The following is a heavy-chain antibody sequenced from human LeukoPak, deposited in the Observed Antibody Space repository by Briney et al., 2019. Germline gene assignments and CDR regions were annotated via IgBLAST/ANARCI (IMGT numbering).Heavy chain of an antibody. V-gene: IGHV3-9*03. D-gene: IGHD3-22*01. CDR1: GFTFDDYA. CDR3: AKGGYYDSSGYYYVFDY. J-gene: IGHJ4*02. CDR2: ISWNGGSI. Sequence: GRSLRLSCAASGFTFDDYAMHGVRPAPGKGLEWVSGISWNGGSIGYADSVKGRFTISRDNAKNSLYLQMNSLRAEDMALYYCAKGGYYDSSGYYYVFDYWGQGTLVTVSS.